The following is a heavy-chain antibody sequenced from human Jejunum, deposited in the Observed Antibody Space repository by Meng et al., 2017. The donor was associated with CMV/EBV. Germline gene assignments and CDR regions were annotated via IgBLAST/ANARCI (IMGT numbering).Heavy chain of an antibody. CDR3: ARGLVSPGLDYLDP. CDR1: GYTFTGDY. D-gene: IGHD5/OR15-5a*01. V-gene: IGHV1-2*02. CDR2: INPDSGGT. J-gene: IGHJ5*02. Sequence: GYTFTGDYMYWVRQAPGQGLEWMGWINPDSGGTNYPQKFQGRVTVTWDTSIGTAYMELSGLGSDDTAVYYCARGLVSPGLDYLDPWGQGTLVTVSS.